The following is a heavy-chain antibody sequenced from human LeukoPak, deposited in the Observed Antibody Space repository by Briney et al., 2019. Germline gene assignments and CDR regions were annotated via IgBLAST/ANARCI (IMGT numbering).Heavy chain of an antibody. Sequence: PSETLSLTCTVSNDSISSGDYYWNWIRQPPGKGLEWIGYIYYSGSTYYNPSLKSRVTISVDTSKNQFSLKLSSVTAADTAVYYCARGGDIVVVPAAIAFDIWGQGTMVTVSS. D-gene: IGHD2-2*02. CDR2: IYYSGST. CDR3: ARGGDIVVVPAAIAFDI. CDR1: NDSISSGDYY. V-gene: IGHV4-30-4*01. J-gene: IGHJ3*02.